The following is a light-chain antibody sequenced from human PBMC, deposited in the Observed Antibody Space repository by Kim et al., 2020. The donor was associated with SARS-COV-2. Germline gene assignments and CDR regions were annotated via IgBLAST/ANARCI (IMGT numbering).Light chain of an antibody. J-gene: IGLJ2*01. V-gene: IGLV3-19*01. Sequence: VALGKTVRITCQGDSLRRYYATWYQQKPGQAPIVVIYGKNNRPSGIPDRFSGSSSGDTASLTITGTQAGDEADYYCNSRGSNDNVLFGGGTKLTVL. CDR3: NSRGSNDNVL. CDR1: SLRRYY. CDR2: GKN.